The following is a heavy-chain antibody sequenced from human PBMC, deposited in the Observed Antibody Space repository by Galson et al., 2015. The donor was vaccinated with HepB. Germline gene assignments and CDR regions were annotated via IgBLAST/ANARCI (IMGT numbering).Heavy chain of an antibody. CDR2: ISYDGSNK. V-gene: IGHV3-30*18. J-gene: IGHJ4*02. CDR1: GFTFSNYG. CDR3: AKDPYLYSALAGTMAGFDY. D-gene: IGHD6-19*01. Sequence: SLRLSCAASGFTFSNYGMHWVRQAPGKGLGWVAVISYDGSNKYYADSVKGRFTISRDNSKNTLYLQVNSLRAEDTALYYCAKDPYLYSALAGTMAGFDYWGQGTLVTVSS.